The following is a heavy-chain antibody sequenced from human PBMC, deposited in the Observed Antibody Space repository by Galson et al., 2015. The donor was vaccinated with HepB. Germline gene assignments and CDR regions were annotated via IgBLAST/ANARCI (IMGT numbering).Heavy chain of an antibody. V-gene: IGHV6-1*01. J-gene: IGHJ6*02. CDR2: IYYRSKWYR. Sequence: CAISGDSVSSKSAAWNWIRRSPSRGLEGLGRIYYRSKWYRDYAVSVKSRININPDTSKNQFSLLLTSVTPQDTAVYYCARGDYYYGMDVWGQGTTVTVSS. D-gene: IGHD3-10*01. CDR3: ARGDYYYGMDV. CDR1: GDSVSSKSAA.